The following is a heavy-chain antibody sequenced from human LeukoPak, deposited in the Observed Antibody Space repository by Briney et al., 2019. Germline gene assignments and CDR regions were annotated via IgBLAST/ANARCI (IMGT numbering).Heavy chain of an antibody. J-gene: IGHJ4*02. CDR2: TYHTGSA. Sequence: SSETLSHTCTVSGGSISSGGYYWSWIRQPPGKGLEWIGSTYHTGSAYYNPSLKSRVTLSSDTPKNQFSLKLSSVTAADTAVYYCARGRGAEPSDYWGQGTLVSVSS. V-gene: IGHV4-39*07. CDR3: ARGRGAEPSDY. CDR1: GGSISSGGYY. D-gene: IGHD1-26*01.